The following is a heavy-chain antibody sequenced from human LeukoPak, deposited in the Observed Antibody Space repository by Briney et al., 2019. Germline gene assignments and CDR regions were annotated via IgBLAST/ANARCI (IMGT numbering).Heavy chain of an antibody. CDR1: GYNFNNYW. CDR3: ARHWAIVGATQIKWFDP. CDR2: IYPGDSDT. V-gene: IGHV5-51*01. D-gene: IGHD1-26*01. J-gene: IGHJ5*02. Sequence: GESLKISCMGSGYNFNNYWIGWVRQMPGKGLEWMGNIYPGDSDTRYSPSFQGQVTISADKSISTAYLQWSSLKASDTAMYYCARHWAIVGATQIKWFDPWGQGTLVTVSS.